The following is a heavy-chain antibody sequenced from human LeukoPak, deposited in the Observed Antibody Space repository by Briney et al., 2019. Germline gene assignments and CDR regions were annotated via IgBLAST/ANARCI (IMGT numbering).Heavy chain of an antibody. CDR1: EYTFTGYY. J-gene: IGHJ4*02. Sequence: ASVKVSCKASEYTFTGYYMHWVRQAPGQGLEWMGWINPNSGGTNYAQKFQGRVTMTRDTSISTAYMELSRLRSDDTAVYYCARDASRYCSSTSCYSRFDYWGQGTLVTVSS. CDR2: INPNSGGT. D-gene: IGHD2-2*01. V-gene: IGHV1-2*02. CDR3: ARDASRYCSSTSCYSRFDY.